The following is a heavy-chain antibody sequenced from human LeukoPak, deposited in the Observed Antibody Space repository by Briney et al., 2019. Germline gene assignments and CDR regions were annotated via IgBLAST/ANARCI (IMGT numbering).Heavy chain of an antibody. D-gene: IGHD4-23*01. J-gene: IGHJ4*02. V-gene: IGHV4-59*11. CDR1: GGSISSHY. CDR3: ARVHYGGNAFDY. CDR2: IYYSGST. Sequence: SETLSLTCTVSGGSISSHYWSWIRQPPGKGLEWIGYIYYSGSTNYNPSLKSRVTISVDTSKNQFSLKLSSVTAADTAVYYCARVHYGGNAFDYWGQGALVTVSS.